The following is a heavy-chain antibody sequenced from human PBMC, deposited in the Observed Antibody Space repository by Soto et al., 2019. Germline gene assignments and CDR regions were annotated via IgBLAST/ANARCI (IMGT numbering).Heavy chain of an antibody. CDR1: GGSLSRYF. CDR2: IYYSGST. V-gene: IGHV4-59*01. J-gene: IGHJ6*03. CDR3: AREAVKDDFWSGYYSPYYYYYLDV. Sequence: HVQLQESGPGLVKPSETLSLTCTVSGGSLSRYFWSWIRQPPGKGLEWIGYIYYSGSTNYNPSLKGRVTISVDTSKNQFSLNLRSATAADTAVYYCAREAVKDDFWSGYYSPYYYYYLDVWGKGTTVTVSS. D-gene: IGHD3-3*01.